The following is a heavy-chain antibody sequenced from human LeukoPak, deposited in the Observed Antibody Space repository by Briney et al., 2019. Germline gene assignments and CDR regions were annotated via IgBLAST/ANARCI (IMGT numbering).Heavy chain of an antibody. V-gene: IGHV4-59*01. CDR2: IYFSGST. J-gene: IGHJ3*01. CDR3: ARPGFPGAFDV. CDR1: GGSISSYY. D-gene: IGHD3-10*01. Sequence: SETLSLTCTVSGGSISSYYWSWIRQPPGKGLEWIGYIYFSGSTNYNPSLKSRVTISLDTSKKQFSLKLSSVTAADTAVYYCARPGFPGAFDVWGQGTMVTVSS.